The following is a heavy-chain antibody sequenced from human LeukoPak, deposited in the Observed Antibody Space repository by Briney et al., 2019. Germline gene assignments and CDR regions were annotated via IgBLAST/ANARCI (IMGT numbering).Heavy chain of an antibody. V-gene: IGHV3-23*01. CDR2: IDSTGAYT. CDR1: GFIFINYA. D-gene: IGHD6-25*01. CDR3: AKGSAAGRPYYFDY. J-gene: IGHJ4*02. Sequence: GGSLRLSCAAPGFIFINYAMSWVRQAPGKGLGWVSAIDSTGAYTWYADSVKGRFPISKDSSKTILYLQMNSLRAEDAAVYFCAKGSAAGRPYYFDYWGQGTLVTVSS.